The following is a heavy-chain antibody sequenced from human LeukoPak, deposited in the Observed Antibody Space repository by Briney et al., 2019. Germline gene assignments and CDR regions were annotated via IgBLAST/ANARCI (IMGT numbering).Heavy chain of an antibody. CDR2: INPNSGGT. D-gene: IGHD3-22*01. CDR3: ARARDYYDSSGYDY. J-gene: IGHJ4*02. Sequence: GASVKVSCKASGYTFSDYYMQWVRQAPGQGLEWMGRINPNSGGTNYAQKFQGRVTMTRDTSISTAYMELSGLRSDDTAVYYCARARDYYDSSGYDYWGQGTLVTVSS. CDR1: GYTFSDYY. V-gene: IGHV1-2*06.